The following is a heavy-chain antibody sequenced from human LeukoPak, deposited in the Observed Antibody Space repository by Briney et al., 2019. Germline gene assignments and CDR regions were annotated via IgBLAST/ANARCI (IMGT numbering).Heavy chain of an antibody. CDR3: ARVERYCSGGSCQGY. D-gene: IGHD2-15*01. V-gene: IGHV3-48*03. Sequence: PGGSLRLSSAASGFTYRRYEMNWVPRAPGKGLEWVSYISSSGSAIYYADSVKGRFTISRDNAKNSLYLQMNSLRAEDTAVYYCARVERYCSGGSCQGYWGQGTLVTVSS. CDR1: GFTYRRYE. CDR2: ISSSGSAI. J-gene: IGHJ4*02.